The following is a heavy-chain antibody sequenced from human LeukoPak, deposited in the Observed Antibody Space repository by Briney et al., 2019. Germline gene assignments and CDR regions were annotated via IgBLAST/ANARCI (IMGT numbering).Heavy chain of an antibody. V-gene: IGHV4-39*07. CDR1: GGSISSSSYY. CDR2: IYYSGST. J-gene: IGHJ3*02. D-gene: IGHD1-26*01. CDR3: ARVRELMGVDAFDI. Sequence: PSETLSLTCTVSGGSISSSSYYWGWIRQPPGKGLEWIGSIYYSGSTNYNPSLKSRVTMSVDTSKNQFSLKLSSVTAAGTAVYYCARVRELMGVDAFDIWGQGTMVTVSS.